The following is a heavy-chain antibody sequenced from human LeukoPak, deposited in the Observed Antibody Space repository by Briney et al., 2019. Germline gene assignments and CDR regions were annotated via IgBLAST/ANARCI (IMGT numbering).Heavy chain of an antibody. Sequence: PGRSLRLSCVATDFTFSSYSMNWVRQAPGKGLEWVSSISSSSSYIYYADSVKGRFTISRDNAKNSLYLQMNSLRAEDTAVYYCARDNGELDYWGQGTLVTVSS. V-gene: IGHV3-21*01. CDR1: DFTFSSYS. J-gene: IGHJ4*02. CDR3: ARDNGELDY. CDR2: ISSSSSYI. D-gene: IGHD4-17*01.